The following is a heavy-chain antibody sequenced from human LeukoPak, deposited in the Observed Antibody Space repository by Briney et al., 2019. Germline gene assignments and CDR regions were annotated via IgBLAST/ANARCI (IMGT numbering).Heavy chain of an antibody. D-gene: IGHD3-22*01. V-gene: IGHV3-23*01. Sequence: GGSLRLSCAASGFTFSSYAMSWVRQAPGKGLEWVSAISGSGGSTYYADSVKGRFTISRDNSKNTLYLQMNSLGAEDTAVYYCAKEPSPRPYYYDSSGYYYVYWGQGTLVTVSS. CDR1: GFTFSSYA. CDR2: ISGSGGST. J-gene: IGHJ4*02. CDR3: AKEPSPRPYYYDSSGYYYVY.